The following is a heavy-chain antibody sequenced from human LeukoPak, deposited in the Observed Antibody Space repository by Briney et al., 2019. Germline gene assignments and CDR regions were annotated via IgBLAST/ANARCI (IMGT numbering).Heavy chain of an antibody. CDR3: ARETPIVGAPFDY. Sequence: SETLSLTCTVSGGSISSGGYYWSWIRQRPGKGLEWIGYIYYSGSTYYNPSLKSRVTISVDTSKNQFSLKLSSVTAADTAVYYCARETPIVGAPFDYWGQGTLVTVSS. D-gene: IGHD1-26*01. CDR1: GGSISSGGYY. J-gene: IGHJ4*02. CDR2: IYYSGST. V-gene: IGHV4-31*03.